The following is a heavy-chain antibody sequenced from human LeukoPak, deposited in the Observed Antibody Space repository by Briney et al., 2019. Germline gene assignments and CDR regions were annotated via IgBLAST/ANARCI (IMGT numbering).Heavy chain of an antibody. CDR2: IYYSGST. D-gene: IGHD3-22*01. CDR3: AREILEDYYDSSGYRCFDY. V-gene: IGHV4-39*07. J-gene: IGHJ4*02. Sequence: PSETLSLTCTVSGDSISSSSYYWVWIRQPPGKGLEWIGSIYYSGSTYYNTSLKSRVTISVDTSRNQFSLKLSSVTAADTAVYYCAREILEDYYDSSGYRCFDYWGQGSLVTVSS. CDR1: GDSISSSSYY.